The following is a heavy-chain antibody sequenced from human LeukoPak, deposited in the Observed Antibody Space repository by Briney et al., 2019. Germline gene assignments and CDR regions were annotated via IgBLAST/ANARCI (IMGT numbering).Heavy chain of an antibody. CDR2: IYYSGST. V-gene: IGHV4-59*01. CDR1: GGSISSYY. D-gene: IGHD2-15*01. CDR3: ATLREGYCSGGSCYDFGMDV. J-gene: IGHJ6*02. Sequence: PSETLSLTCTVSGGSISSYYWSWIRRPPGKGLEWIGYIYYSGSTNYNPSLKSRVTISVDTSKNQFSLKLSSVTAADTAVYYCATLREGYCSGGSCYDFGMDVWGQGTTVTVSS.